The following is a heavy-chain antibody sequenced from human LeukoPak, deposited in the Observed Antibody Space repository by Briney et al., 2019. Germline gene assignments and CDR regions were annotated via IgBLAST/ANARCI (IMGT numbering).Heavy chain of an antibody. D-gene: IGHD2-15*01. CDR3: AKDRSDPRCRSGGSCYVFNAFDI. CDR1: GFTFSSYN. V-gene: IGHV3-21*04. J-gene: IGHJ3*02. CDR2: TTSSSSYI. Sequence: PGGSLRLSCAASGFTFSSYNMNWVRQAPGKGLEWVSSTTSSSSYIYYADSVKGRFTISRDNAKNSLYLQMNSLRAEDTAVYYCAKDRSDPRCRSGGSCYVFNAFDIWGQGTMVTVSS.